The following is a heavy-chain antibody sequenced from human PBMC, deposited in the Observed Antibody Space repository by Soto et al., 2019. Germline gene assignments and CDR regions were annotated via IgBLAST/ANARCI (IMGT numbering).Heavy chain of an antibody. D-gene: IGHD2-2*01. Sequence: QVQLVQSGAEVKKPGASVKVSCKASGYTFTSYGISWVRQAPGQGLEWMGWISAYNGNTNYAQKLQGRVTMTTDTSTSTAYMELRSLRADDTAVYYCARGSRYQLHSPGWYFDLWGRGTLVTVSS. J-gene: IGHJ2*01. CDR2: ISAYNGNT. CDR1: GYTFTSYG. V-gene: IGHV1-18*01. CDR3: ARGSRYQLHSPGWYFDL.